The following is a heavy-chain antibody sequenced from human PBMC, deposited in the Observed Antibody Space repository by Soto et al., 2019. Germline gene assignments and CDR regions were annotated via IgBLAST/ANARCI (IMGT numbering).Heavy chain of an antibody. V-gene: IGHV4-61*01. CDR3: ASMNILAGHAFDF. D-gene: IGHD3-9*01. CDR1: GDSVRDTNYY. Sequence: QVQLQESGPGLVKPSETLSLTCTVSGDSVRDTNYYWSWSRQPPGKGLEWIGYIYYTGTTNYNPSLKSRVTSSLDTSKSPFSLQLNSVTTADAAVYSSASMNILAGHAFDFWGQGIMVTVSS. CDR2: IYYTGTT. J-gene: IGHJ3*01.